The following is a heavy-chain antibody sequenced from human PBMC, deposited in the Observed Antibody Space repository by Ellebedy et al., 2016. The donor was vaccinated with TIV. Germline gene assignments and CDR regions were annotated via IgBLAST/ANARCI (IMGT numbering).Heavy chain of an antibody. J-gene: IGHJ4*02. CDR3: ARVKDIVLMVDY. Sequence: ASVKVSCKASGYTFTSYGISWVRQSPGQGLEWMGWISAYNGNTNYAQKLQGRVTMTTDTSTSTAYMELRSLRSDDTAVYYCARVKDIVLMVDYWGQGTLVTVSS. CDR1: GYTFTSYG. D-gene: IGHD2-8*01. CDR2: ISAYNGNT. V-gene: IGHV1-18*04.